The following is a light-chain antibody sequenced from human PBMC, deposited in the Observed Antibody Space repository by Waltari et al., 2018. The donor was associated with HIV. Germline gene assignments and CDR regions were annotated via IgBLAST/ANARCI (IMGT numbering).Light chain of an antibody. CDR1: QFISTS. Sequence: DIQMTQSPSSMSASVGDKVTITCRATQFISTSLAWYQQRPNIAPKLLIFDASRLQSGAPSRFSGKVSRTQFTLTINSLQPEDVGTYYCQQAHSFPHTFGQGT. J-gene: IGKJ2*01. V-gene: IGKV1-12*01. CDR2: DAS. CDR3: QQAHSFPHT.